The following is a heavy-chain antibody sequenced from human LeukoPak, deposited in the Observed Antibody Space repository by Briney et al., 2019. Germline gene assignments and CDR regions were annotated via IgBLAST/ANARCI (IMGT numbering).Heavy chain of an antibody. CDR3: ATSHDSSGNN. CDR1: GFTFSSYW. J-gene: IGHJ4*02. Sequence: SGGSLRLSCAASGFTFSSYWMAWVRQAPGKGLEGVGNINQDGGAKFSVDSVKGRFTISRDNARNSLYLQMNNLRVEDTGIYYCATSHDSSGNNWGQGTLVSVSS. V-gene: IGHV3-7*01. CDR2: INQDGGAK. D-gene: IGHD3-22*01.